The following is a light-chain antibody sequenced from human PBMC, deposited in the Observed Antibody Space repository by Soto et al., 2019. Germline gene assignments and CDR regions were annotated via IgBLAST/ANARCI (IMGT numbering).Light chain of an antibody. CDR3: FSFTTDWTHV. Sequence: QSALTQPASVSGSPGQSITISCTGTSGDVGGHNYVSWYQQHPGKAPKLIIYEVTNRPSGVSNRFSGSKSGNTASLTISGLQAEDEADYFCFSFTTDWTHVFGTGTKVTVL. V-gene: IGLV2-14*01. CDR1: SGDVGGHNY. J-gene: IGLJ1*01. CDR2: EVT.